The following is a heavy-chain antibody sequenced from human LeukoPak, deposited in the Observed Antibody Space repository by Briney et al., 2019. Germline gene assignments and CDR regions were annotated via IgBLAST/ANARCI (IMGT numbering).Heavy chain of an antibody. J-gene: IGHJ5*02. D-gene: IGHD2/OR15-2a*01. CDR2: INHSGST. CDR3: ASLSFRLA. Sequence: SETLSLTCAVYGGSFSGYYWSWIRQPPGKGLEWIGEINHSGSTNYNPSLKSRVTISVDTSKNQFSLKLSSVTAADTAVYYCASLSFRLAWGQGTLVTVSS. CDR1: GGSFSGYY. V-gene: IGHV4-34*01.